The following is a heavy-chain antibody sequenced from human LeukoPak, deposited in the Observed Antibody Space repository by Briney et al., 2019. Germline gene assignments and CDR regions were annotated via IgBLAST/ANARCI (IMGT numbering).Heavy chain of an antibody. V-gene: IGHV3-21*01. J-gene: IGHJ4*02. Sequence: GGSLRLSCAASGFTFSSYSMNRVRQAPGKGLEWVSSISSSSSYIYYADSVKGRFTISRDNAKNSLYLQMNSLRAEDTAVYYCARDHRIAVAGTSNDYWGQGTLVTVSS. CDR2: ISSSSSYI. D-gene: IGHD6-19*01. CDR3: ARDHRIAVAGTSNDY. CDR1: GFTFSSYS.